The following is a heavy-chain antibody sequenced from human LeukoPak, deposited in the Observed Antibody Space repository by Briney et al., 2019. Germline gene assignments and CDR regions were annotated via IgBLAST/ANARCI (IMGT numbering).Heavy chain of an antibody. CDR2: IKEDGSEQ. CDR1: GFTFTQYW. V-gene: IGHV3-7*05. Sequence: GGSLRLSCAASGFTFTQYWMTWVRQSPGKGLEWVANIKEDGSEQNCVESVKGRFTISRDNTKSLVYLQMNSLRAEDTALYYCARTSSGWGFDFWGQGALVTVSS. D-gene: IGHD6-19*01. CDR3: ARTSSGWGFDF. J-gene: IGHJ4*02.